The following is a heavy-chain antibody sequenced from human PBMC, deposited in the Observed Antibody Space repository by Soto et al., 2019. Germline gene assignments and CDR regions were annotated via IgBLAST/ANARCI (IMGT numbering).Heavy chain of an antibody. D-gene: IGHD3-22*01. CDR1: GFTFSSYE. J-gene: IGHJ3*02. CDR3: ARTYYYDSSGYYDAFDI. Sequence: GGSLRLSCAASGFTFSSYEMNWVRQAPGKGLEWVSYISSSGSTIYYADSVKGRFTISRDNAKNSLYLQMNSLRAEDTAVYYCARTYYYDSSGYYDAFDIWGQGTMVTVSS. V-gene: IGHV3-48*03. CDR2: ISSSGSTI.